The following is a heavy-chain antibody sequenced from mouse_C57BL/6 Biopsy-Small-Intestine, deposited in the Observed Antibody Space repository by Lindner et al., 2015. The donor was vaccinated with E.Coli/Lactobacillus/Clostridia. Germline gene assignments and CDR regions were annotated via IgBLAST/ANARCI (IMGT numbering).Heavy chain of an antibody. J-gene: IGHJ2*01. V-gene: IGHV1-80*01. CDR2: IYPGDGDT. CDR1: GYAFSSYW. D-gene: IGHD1-1*01. CDR3: ARGLYGSSYVWDY. Sequence: VQLQESGAELVKPGASVKISCKASGYAFSSYWMNWVKQRPGKGLEWIGQIYPGDGDTNYNGKFKGKATLTADKSSSTAYMQLSSLTSEDSAVYFCARGLYGSSYVWDYWGQGTTLTVSS.